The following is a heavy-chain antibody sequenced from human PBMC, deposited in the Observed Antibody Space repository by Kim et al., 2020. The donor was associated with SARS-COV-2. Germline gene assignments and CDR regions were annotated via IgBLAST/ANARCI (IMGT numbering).Heavy chain of an antibody. CDR2: NHNGGNN. J-gene: IGHJ4*01. V-gene: IGHV4-39*01. CDR1: GGSISSSDYY. D-gene: IGHD3-16*01. CDR3: ARAWGRGVRRGIDY. Sequence: SETLSLTCTVSGGSISSSDYYWGWLRQPPEKRLEWSGSNHNGGNNYDKPPLKRRAITFVDTTKHLSFLLLCSATAATTAIYYCARAWGRGVRRGIDY.